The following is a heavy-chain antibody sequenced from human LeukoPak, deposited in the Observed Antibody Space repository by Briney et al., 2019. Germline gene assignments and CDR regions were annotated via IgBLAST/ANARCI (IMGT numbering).Heavy chain of an antibody. CDR1: GGSISSSSYY. Sequence: KPSETLSLTCTVSGGSISSSSYYWGWIRQPPGKGLEWIGSIYYSGSTYYNPSLKSRVTISVDTSQNQFSLKLSSVTAADTAVYYCARHLIAWFGELLYSYYFDYWGQGTLVTVSS. CDR3: ARHLIAWFGELLYSYYFDY. D-gene: IGHD3-10*01. CDR2: IYYSGST. J-gene: IGHJ4*02. V-gene: IGHV4-39*01.